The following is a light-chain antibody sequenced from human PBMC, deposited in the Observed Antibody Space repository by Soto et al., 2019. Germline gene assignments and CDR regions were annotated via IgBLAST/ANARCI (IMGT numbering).Light chain of an antibody. CDR3: QQYYTTLTWT. Sequence: DIVMTQSPDSLAVSLGERATINCKSSQSVLHSSNNKNYLAWYQKKPGQPPKLLIYWASTRESGVPERFSGSGSGTDFTLTISSLQAEDVAVYYCQQYYTTLTWTFGQGTKVEIK. V-gene: IGKV4-1*01. CDR1: QSVLHSSNNKNY. CDR2: WAS. J-gene: IGKJ1*01.